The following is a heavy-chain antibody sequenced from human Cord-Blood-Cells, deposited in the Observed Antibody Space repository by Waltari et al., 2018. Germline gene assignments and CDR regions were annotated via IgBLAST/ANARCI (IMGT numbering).Heavy chain of an antibody. CDR3: ARGTGGGYSSSSGTFDY. CDR2: INHSGST. Sequence: QVQLQQWGAGLLKPSETLSLTCAVYGGSFSDYYWSWIRQPPGKGLEWIGEINHSGSTNYNPSLKSRVTISVDTSKNQFSLKLSSVTAADTAVYYCARGTGGGYSSSSGTFDYWGQGTLVTVSS. V-gene: IGHV4-34*01. CDR1: GGSFSDYY. D-gene: IGHD6-6*01. J-gene: IGHJ4*02.